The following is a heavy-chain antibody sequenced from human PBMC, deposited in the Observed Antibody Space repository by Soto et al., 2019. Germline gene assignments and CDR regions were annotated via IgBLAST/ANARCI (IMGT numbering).Heavy chain of an antibody. V-gene: IGHV3-23*01. CDR2: ISGSGGST. Sequence: PGGSLRLSCAASGFTFSSYAMSWVRQAPGKGLERVSAISGSGGSTYYADSVKGRFTISRDNSKNTLYLQMSSLRAEDTAVYYCAKDKGYSYGYGYNWFDPWGQGTLVTVSS. CDR1: GFTFSSYA. D-gene: IGHD5-18*01. CDR3: AKDKGYSYGYGYNWFDP. J-gene: IGHJ5*02.